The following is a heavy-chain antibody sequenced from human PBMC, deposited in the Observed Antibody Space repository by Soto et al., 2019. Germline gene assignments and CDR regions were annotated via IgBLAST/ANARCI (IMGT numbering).Heavy chain of an antibody. D-gene: IGHD3-22*01. V-gene: IGHV3-53*05. CDR2: IFPGGST. CDR1: GFTVSSNF. CDR3: VKGEYYYDGSAYYPFDC. J-gene: IGHJ4*02. Sequence: GGSLRLSCAASGFTVSSNFMNWVRQAPGKGLEWLSVIFPGGSTHYADSVKGRFTISRDNSKNTAYLQMSSLRPEDTAVYYCVKGEYYYDGSAYYPFDCRGQGRMVTVSS.